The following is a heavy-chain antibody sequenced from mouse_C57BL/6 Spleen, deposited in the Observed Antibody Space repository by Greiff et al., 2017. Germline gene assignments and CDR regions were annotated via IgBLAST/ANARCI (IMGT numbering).Heavy chain of an antibody. V-gene: IGHV1-52*01. D-gene: IGHD1-1*01. CDR3: ARGVITTVVATKYFDY. J-gene: IGHJ2*01. Sequence: QVQLQQPGAELVRPGSSVKLSCKASGYTFTSYWMHWVKQRPIQGLEWIGNIDPSDSETHYNQKFKDKAKLTVDKSSSTAYMQLSSLTSEDSAVYYCARGVITTVVATKYFDYWGQGTTLTVSS. CDR1: GYTFTSYW. CDR2: IDPSDSET.